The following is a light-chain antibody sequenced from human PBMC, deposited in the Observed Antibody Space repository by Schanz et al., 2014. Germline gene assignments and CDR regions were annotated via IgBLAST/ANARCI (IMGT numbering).Light chain of an antibody. CDR1: SSNIGAGYD. J-gene: IGLJ1*01. V-gene: IGLV1-40*01. CDR2: SNT. CDR3: AAWDGSLIGYV. Sequence: QSVLTQPPSVSGAPGQRVTISCTGSSSNIGAGYDVHWYQHLPGTAPKLLIYSNTIRPSGVPDRFSGSRSGTSASLAITGLQAEDEADYYCAAWDGSLIGYVFGTGTKLTVL.